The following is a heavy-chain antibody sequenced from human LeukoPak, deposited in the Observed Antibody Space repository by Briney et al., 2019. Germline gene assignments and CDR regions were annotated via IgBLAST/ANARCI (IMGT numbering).Heavy chain of an antibody. CDR1: GGSITDYY. V-gene: IGHV4-59*01. CDR3: AREQYLAYDVFGF. D-gene: IGHD4-11*01. CDR2: VHFSGTT. Sequence: SETLSLTCTVSGGSITDYYWSWIRQPPGRGLEWNGYVHFSGTTSFNPSLKSRVTISVDTSKNQFSLRLSSVTAADTAVYYCAREQYLAYDVFGFWGQGTMVTVSS. J-gene: IGHJ3*01.